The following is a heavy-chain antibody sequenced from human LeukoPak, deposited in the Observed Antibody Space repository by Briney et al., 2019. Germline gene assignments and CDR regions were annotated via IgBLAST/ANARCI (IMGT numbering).Heavy chain of an antibody. D-gene: IGHD2-21*01. CDR3: AGSHSYAFDS. V-gene: IGHV3-23*01. CDR1: GFTFSSYA. J-gene: IGHJ4*02. CDR2: LSGSGGST. Sequence: PGGSLRLSCAASGFTFSSYAMSWVRQAPGKGLEWVSSLSGSGGSTYYADSVKGRFTISRDNAKNSLFLQMNSLRAEDTAVYYCAGSHSYAFDSWGQGTLVTVSS.